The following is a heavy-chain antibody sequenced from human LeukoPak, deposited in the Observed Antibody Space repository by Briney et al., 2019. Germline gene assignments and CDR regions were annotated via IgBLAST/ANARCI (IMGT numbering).Heavy chain of an antibody. CDR2: IIPIFGTA. Sequence: GASVKVSCXASGGTFSSYAISWVRQAPGQGLEWMGRIIPIFGTANHAQKFQGRVTITTDESTSTAYMELSSLRSEDTAVYYCAGGYDILTGYLGYWGQGTLVTVSS. CDR3: AGGYDILTGYLGY. CDR1: GGTFSSYA. D-gene: IGHD3-9*01. J-gene: IGHJ4*02. V-gene: IGHV1-69*05.